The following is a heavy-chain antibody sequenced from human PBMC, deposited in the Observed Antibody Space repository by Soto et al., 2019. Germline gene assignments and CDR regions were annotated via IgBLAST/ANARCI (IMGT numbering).Heavy chain of an antibody. CDR1: GDTFTTYD. CDR2: INPNSGNI. Sequence: ASVKGYCKSSGDTFTTYDINWVRQAIGHGLEWMGWINPNSGNIGYAQRFQGRVTMTRDTAIRTAYMEVSSLRSDDTAVYYCARGRASGSYYLLDYWGQGTLVTVSS. J-gene: IGHJ4*02. CDR3: ARGRASGSYYLLDY. D-gene: IGHD3-10*01. V-gene: IGHV1-8*01.